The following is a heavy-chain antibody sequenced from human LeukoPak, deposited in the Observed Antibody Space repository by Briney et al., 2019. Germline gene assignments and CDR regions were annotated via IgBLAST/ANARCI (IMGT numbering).Heavy chain of an antibody. D-gene: IGHD4-17*01. V-gene: IGHV3-30*18. J-gene: IGHJ4*02. CDR1: GFTFSSYG. CDR3: AKVRGHGDVFDY. Sequence: PGRSLRLSCAASGFTFSSYGMHWVRQAPGKGLEWVAVISNDGRTKYYSDSVKGRFTISRDNSKNTLDLQTNSLRAEDTAVYYCAKVRGHGDVFDYWGQGTLVTVSS. CDR2: ISNDGRTK.